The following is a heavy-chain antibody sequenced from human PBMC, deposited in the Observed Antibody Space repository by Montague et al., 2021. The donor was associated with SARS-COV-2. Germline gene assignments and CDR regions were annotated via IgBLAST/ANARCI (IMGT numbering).Heavy chain of an antibody. CDR3: GRDLSVDGWFRESVDY. CDR2: ISSSGSTI. V-gene: IGHV3-11*01. CDR1: GFTFSDYS. Sequence: SLRLSCAASGFTFSDYSMSWIRQAPGKGLEWVSYISSSGSTIYYAASVKGRLTISRDNAKNSLYLQINSLRAEDTAVYYCGRDLSVDGWFRESVDYWGQGTLVTVSS. D-gene: IGHD3-10*01. J-gene: IGHJ4*02.